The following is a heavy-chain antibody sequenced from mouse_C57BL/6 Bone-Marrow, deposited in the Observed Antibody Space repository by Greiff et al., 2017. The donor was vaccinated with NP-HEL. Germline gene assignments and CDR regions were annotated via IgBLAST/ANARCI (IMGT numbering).Heavy chain of an antibody. CDR2: SRNKANDYTT. CDR1: GFTFSDFY. J-gene: IGHJ3*01. D-gene: IGHD2-3*01. Sequence: EVQRVESGGGLVQSGRSLRLSCATSGFTFSDFYMEWVRQAPGKGLEWIAASRNKANDYTTEYSASVKGRFIVSRDTSQSILYLQMKALRAEDTAIYYCAREAWWLLDWFAYWGQGTLVTVSA. CDR3: AREAWWLLDWFAY. V-gene: IGHV7-1*01.